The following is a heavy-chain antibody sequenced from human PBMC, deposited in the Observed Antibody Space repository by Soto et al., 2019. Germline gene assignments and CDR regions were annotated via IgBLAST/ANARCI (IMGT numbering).Heavy chain of an antibody. D-gene: IGHD3-16*01. V-gene: IGHV3-23*01. CDR2: ISGSGGST. CDR1: GFTFSSYA. Sequence: QSGGSLRLSCAASGFTFSSYAMSWVRQAPGKGLEWVSAISGSGGSTYYADSVKGRFTISRDNSKNTLYLQMNSLRAEDTAVYYCAKDRAHTYFFPVGVYYMDVCGKGTTVTAP. CDR3: AKDRAHTYFFPVGVYYMDV. J-gene: IGHJ6*03.